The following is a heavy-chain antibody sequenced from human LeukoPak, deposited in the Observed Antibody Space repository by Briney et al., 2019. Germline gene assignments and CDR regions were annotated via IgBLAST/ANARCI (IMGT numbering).Heavy chain of an antibody. CDR3: ARGGTLAAAGTEAYYGMDV. V-gene: IGHV1-46*01. CDR2: INPSGGST. D-gene: IGHD6-13*01. Sequence: GASVKVSCKASGYTFTSYYMHWVRQAPGQGLEWMRIINPSGGSTSYAQKFQGRVTMTRDTSTSTVYMELSSLRSEDTAVYYCARGGTLAAAGTEAYYGMDVWGQGTTVTVSS. J-gene: IGHJ6*02. CDR1: GYTFTSYY.